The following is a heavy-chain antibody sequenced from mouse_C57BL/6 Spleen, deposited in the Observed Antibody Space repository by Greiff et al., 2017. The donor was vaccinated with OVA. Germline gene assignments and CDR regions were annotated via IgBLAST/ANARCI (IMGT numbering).Heavy chain of an antibody. V-gene: IGHV2-2*01. J-gene: IGHJ2*01. CDR3: ASQSSNYEIDY. Sequence: QVTLKESGPGLVQPSQSLSITCTVSGFSLTSYGVHWVRQSPGKGLEWLGVIWSGGSTDYNAAFISRLSISKDNSKSQVFFKMNSLQADDTAIYYCASQSSNYEIDYWGQGTTLTVSS. CDR2: IWSGGST. CDR1: GFSLTSYG. D-gene: IGHD2-5*01.